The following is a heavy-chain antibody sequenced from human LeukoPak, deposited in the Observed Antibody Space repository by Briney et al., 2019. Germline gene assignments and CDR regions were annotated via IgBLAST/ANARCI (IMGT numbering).Heavy chain of an antibody. V-gene: IGHV1-69*05. J-gene: IGHJ4*02. D-gene: IGHD2-15*01. CDR3: ARVVVVAANYYFDY. CDR2: IIPIFGTA. CDR1: GGTFSSYA. Sequence: SVKVSCKASGGTFSSYAISWVRQAPGQGLEWMGGIIPIFGTANYAQKFQGRVTITTDESTSTAYMELSSQRSEDTAVYYCARVVVVAANYYFDYWGQGTLVTVSS.